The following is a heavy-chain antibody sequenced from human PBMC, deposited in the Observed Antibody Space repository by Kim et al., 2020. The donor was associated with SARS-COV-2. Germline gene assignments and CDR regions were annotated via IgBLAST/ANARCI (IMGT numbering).Heavy chain of an antibody. Sequence: GSPNHTPSHKSQVTISVDTSKNQFSLKLSSVTAADTAVYYCAGSTVRERIWGQGTLVTVSS. J-gene: IGHJ4*02. CDR2: GSP. D-gene: IGHD3-10*01. V-gene: IGHV4-59*01. CDR3: AGSTVRERI.